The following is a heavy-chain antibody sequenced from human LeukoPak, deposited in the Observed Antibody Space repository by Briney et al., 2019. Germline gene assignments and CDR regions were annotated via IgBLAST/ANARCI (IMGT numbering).Heavy chain of an antibody. CDR1: GFTFSSYD. J-gene: IGHJ4*02. D-gene: IGHD6-19*01. Sequence: GGSLRLSCAASGFTFSSYDMHWVRHATGKGLEWVSAIGTAGDTYYPGSVKGRFTISRENAKNSLYLRMNSLRAGDTAVYYCARGGGAVAGTGVDYWGQGTLVTVSS. CDR3: ARGGGAVAGTGVDY. V-gene: IGHV3-13*01. CDR2: IGTAGDT.